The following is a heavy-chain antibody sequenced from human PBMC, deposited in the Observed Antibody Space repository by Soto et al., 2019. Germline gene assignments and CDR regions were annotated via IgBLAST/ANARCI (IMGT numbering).Heavy chain of an antibody. CDR3: ARERVGYSSSSWFDP. V-gene: IGHV4-59*01. J-gene: IGHJ5*02. Sequence: QVQLQESGPGLVKPSETLSLTCTVSGGSISSYYWSWIRQPPGKGLEWIGYIYYSGSTNYNPSLKSRVTISVDTSKNQFSLKLSSVTAADTAVYYCARERVGYSSSSWFDPWGQGTLVTVSS. D-gene: IGHD6-6*01. CDR1: GGSISSYY. CDR2: IYYSGST.